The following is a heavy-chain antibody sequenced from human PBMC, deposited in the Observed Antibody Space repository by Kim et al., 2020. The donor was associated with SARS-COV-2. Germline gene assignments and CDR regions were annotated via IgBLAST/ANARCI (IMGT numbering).Heavy chain of an antibody. CDR1: GLTFGDHA. CDR3: ASAYGSGSYYPFDY. D-gene: IGHD3-10*01. J-gene: IGHJ4*02. V-gene: IGHV3-49*03. CDR2: IRSKAYGGTT. Sequence: GGSLRLSCTASGLTFGDHALSWFRQAPGKGLEWVGFIRSKAYGGTTEYAASVKGRFTFSRDDSKSIAYLQMNSLKTDDTAVYYCASAYGSGSYYPFDYWGPGTLVTVSS.